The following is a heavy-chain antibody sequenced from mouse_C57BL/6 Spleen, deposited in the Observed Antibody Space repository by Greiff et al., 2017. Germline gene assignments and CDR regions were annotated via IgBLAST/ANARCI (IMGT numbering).Heavy chain of an antibody. CDR3: ARSASPIWYFDV. CDR1: GYAFSSYW. J-gene: IGHJ1*03. D-gene: IGHD6-1*01. Sequence: VQLQQSGAELVKPGASVKISCKASGYAFSSYWVNWVKQRPGKGLEWIGQIYPGDGDANYNAKFKGKDTLTEDKSSSTAYMQLSSLTSEDSAVYCCARSASPIWYFDVWGTGTTVTVSS. CDR2: IYPGDGDA. V-gene: IGHV1-80*01.